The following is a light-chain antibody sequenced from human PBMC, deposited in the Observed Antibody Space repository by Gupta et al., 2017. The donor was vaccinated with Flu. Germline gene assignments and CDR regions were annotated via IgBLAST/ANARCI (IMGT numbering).Light chain of an antibody. J-gene: IGKJ2*01. CDR1: QAISTW. Sequence: IQMTQSPSSVSASVGDRVTITCRASQAISTWLAWYQQKPGQAPKLLIYAASTLRSGVPSRFSGSGSGTDFTLTISNLQPEDFATFYCQQTDSFPYTFGQGTKLDIK. V-gene: IGKV1-12*01. CDR2: AAS. CDR3: QQTDSFPYT.